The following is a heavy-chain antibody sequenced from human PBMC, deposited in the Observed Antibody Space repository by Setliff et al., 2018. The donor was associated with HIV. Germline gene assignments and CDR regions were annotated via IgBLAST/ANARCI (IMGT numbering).Heavy chain of an antibody. V-gene: IGHV4-61*05. D-gene: IGHD3-22*01. Sequence: SETLSLTCTVSGGSISTSRYYWSWIRQPPGKGLEWIGYIYTSGSTNYNPSLRSRVTISVDTSKNQFSLKLSSVTAADTAVYYCARHGVDDTSANYFRFGVHDHWGQGTLVT. CDR2: IYTSGST. CDR3: ARHGVDDTSANYFRFGVHDH. J-gene: IGHJ4*02. CDR1: GGSISTSRYY.